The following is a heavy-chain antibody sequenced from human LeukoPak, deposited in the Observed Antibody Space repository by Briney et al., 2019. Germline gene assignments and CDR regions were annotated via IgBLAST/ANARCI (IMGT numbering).Heavy chain of an antibody. CDR3: ARDPTLLLWFGESTSYFDY. D-gene: IGHD3-10*01. Sequence: SKTLSLTCAVYGGSFSGYYWSWIRQPPGKGLEWIGEINHSGSTNYNPSLKSRVTISVDTSKNQFSLKLSSVTAADTAVYYCARDPTLLLWFGESTSYFDYWGQGTLVTVSS. CDR2: INHSGST. CDR1: GGSFSGYY. V-gene: IGHV4-34*01. J-gene: IGHJ4*02.